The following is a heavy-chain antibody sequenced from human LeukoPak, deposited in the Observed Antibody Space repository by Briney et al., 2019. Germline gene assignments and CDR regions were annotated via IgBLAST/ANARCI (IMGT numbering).Heavy chain of an antibody. Sequence: GGSLRLSCAASGFTFSNYAMSWVRQAPGKGLEWVSTISNSGDTTYYTDSVKGRFTMSRDNSKNTFYLQLSSLRAEDTAVYYCAKTRGYCSGGSCYCDYWGQGTLVAVSS. CDR1: GFTFSNYA. CDR2: ISNSGDTT. V-gene: IGHV3-23*01. D-gene: IGHD2-15*01. J-gene: IGHJ4*02. CDR3: AKTRGYCSGGSCYCDY.